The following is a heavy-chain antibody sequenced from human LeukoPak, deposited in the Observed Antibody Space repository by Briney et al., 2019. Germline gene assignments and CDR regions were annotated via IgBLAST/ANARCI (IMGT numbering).Heavy chain of an antibody. CDR2: INPNSGGT. Sequence: GASVKVSCKAFGYTFSDYYMHWVRQTPGQGLEWIGWINPNSGGTKYAQKFQGRVTMTRDTSISTAYTEVSRLRSDDTAVYYCMREVGSINWYAYWGQGTLVTVSS. CDR3: MREVGSINWYAY. D-gene: IGHD6-13*01. V-gene: IGHV1-2*02. J-gene: IGHJ5*01. CDR1: GYTFSDYY.